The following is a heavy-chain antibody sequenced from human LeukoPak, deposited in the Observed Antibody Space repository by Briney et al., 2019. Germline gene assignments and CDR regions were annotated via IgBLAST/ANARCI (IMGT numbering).Heavy chain of an antibody. Sequence: ASVKVSCKASGYTFTSYGISWVRQAPGQGLEWMGWISAYNGNTNYAQKLQGRVTMTTDTSTSTAYMELRSLRTDDTAVYYCARESRYSGYDFIDYWGQGTLVTVSS. D-gene: IGHD5-12*01. CDR3: ARESRYSGYDFIDY. J-gene: IGHJ4*02. V-gene: IGHV1-18*01. CDR2: ISAYNGNT. CDR1: GYTFTSYG.